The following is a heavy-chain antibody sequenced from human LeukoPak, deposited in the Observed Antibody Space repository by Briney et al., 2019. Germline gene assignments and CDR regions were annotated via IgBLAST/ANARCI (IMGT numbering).Heavy chain of an antibody. J-gene: IGHJ6*02. CDR1: EYNFPSYW. CDR3: ARHGLEGCRGGMCYRSYYYYGVDV. V-gene: IGHV5-51*01. D-gene: IGHD2-15*01. Sequence: GESLKISCHGSEYNFPSYWIGWVRQSPGQGLEWMGIIYPGDSVRYSPSFQGQVNISADNSISTAYLQWSSLKASDTAMYFCARHGLEGCRGGMCYRSYYYYGVDVWGQGTTVTVSS. CDR2: IYPGDSV.